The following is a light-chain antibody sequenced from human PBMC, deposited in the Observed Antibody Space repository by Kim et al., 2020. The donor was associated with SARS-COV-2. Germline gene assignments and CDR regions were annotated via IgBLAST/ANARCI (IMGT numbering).Light chain of an antibody. V-gene: IGLV2-11*01. J-gene: IGLJ2*01. Sequence: TFSCMGISSYGGGNMYFSRYQQHRGKAPKLMIYDVSKRPSGVPVRFSGSKSGNTASLTISGLQAEDEADYYCCSYAGSYGVVFGGGTQLTVL. CDR1: SSYGGGNMY. CDR2: DVS. CDR3: CSYAGSYGVV.